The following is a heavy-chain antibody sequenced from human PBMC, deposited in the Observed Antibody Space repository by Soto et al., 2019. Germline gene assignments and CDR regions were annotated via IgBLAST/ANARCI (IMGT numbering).Heavy chain of an antibody. CDR2: ISPRGDNI. V-gene: IGHV3-21*05. CDR3: ARDPVAVAGTGI. J-gene: IGHJ3*02. CDR1: VFSLANFP. D-gene: IGHD6-19*01. Sequence: PGGALRRSCVASVFSLANFPMNWVRQTPGKGLEWISYISPRGDNIYYADSVKGRFTISRDNAKNSLYLQMNSLRAEDTAVYYCARDPVAVAGTGIWGQGTMVTVSS.